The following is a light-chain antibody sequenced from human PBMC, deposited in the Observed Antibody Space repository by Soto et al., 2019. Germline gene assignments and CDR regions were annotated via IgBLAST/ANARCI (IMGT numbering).Light chain of an antibody. J-gene: IGLJ3*02. V-gene: IGLV3-21*02. CDR3: QAWDSYSDHWV. CDR2: DDD. Sequence: SYELTQPPSVSVAPGQTARITCEESIIELKSVHWYQQRPGQAPVLVVYDDDDRPSGIPDRFSGSKSENMATLTISRVEAGDEADYYYQAWDSYSDHWVFGRGTKLTVL. CDR1: IIELKS.